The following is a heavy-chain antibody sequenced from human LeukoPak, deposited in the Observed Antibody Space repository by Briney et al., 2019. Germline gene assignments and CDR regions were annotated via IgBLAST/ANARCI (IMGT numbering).Heavy chain of an antibody. Sequence: PSETLSLTCSVSGDSISPYYWSWIRQPAGKGLEWIGRIYTSGSTNYNPSLKSRVTISVDKSKNQFSLKLSSVTAADTAVYYCAREGDGDYGYYFDYWGQGTLVTVSS. CDR2: IYTSGST. CDR3: AREGDGDYGYYFDY. CDR1: GDSISPYY. J-gene: IGHJ4*02. D-gene: IGHD4-17*01. V-gene: IGHV4-4*07.